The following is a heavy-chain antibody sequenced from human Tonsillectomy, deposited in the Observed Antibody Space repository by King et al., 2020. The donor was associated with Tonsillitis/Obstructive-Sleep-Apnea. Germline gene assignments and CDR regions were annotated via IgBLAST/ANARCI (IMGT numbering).Heavy chain of an antibody. Sequence: QLVQSGPEVKKPGTSVKVSCKASGFTFTSSAVQWVRQARGQRLEWIGWIVVGSGNTNCAQKVQERVTITRDMSPSTAYMELSSLRSEDTAVYYCAADLGLTRFDPWGQGTLVTVSS. J-gene: IGHJ5*02. CDR3: AADLGLTRFDP. V-gene: IGHV1-58*01. CDR1: GFTFTSSA. D-gene: IGHD1-14*01. CDR2: IVVGSGNT.